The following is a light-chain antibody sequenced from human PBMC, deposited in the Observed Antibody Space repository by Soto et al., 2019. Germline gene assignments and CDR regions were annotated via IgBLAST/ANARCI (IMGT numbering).Light chain of an antibody. CDR3: QQSNSFPHT. V-gene: IGKV1-12*01. Sequence: DIQMTQSPSFVSASVGDRVTITCRARQAVSTWLAWYQQKPGDAPKLLIYAASTLQSGVPSRFSGSGSGTDFTLTISSLQPEDFATYYCQQSNSFPHTFGGGTKVEIK. J-gene: IGKJ4*01. CDR1: QAVSTW. CDR2: AAS.